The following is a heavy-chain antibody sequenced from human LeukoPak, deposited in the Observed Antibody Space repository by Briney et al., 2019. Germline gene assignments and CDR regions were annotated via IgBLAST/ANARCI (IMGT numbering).Heavy chain of an antibody. V-gene: IGHV4-59*01. Sequence: PSETLSLTCTVSGGSISSYYWSWIRQPPGQGLEWIGYIYYSGSTNYNPSLKSRFTISVDTSKNQFSLKLSSVTAADTAVYYCARDGPVPAVAGTWGQGTLVTVSS. J-gene: IGHJ4*02. CDR2: IYYSGST. CDR1: GGSISSYY. CDR3: ARDGPVPAVAGT. D-gene: IGHD6-19*01.